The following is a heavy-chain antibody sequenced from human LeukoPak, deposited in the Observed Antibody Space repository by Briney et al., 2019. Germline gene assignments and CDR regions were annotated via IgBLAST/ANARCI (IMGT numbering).Heavy chain of an antibody. CDR2: INPNSGGT. CDR3: ARDRVAAAGIQFAVDY. J-gene: IGHJ4*02. D-gene: IGHD6-13*01. V-gene: IGHV1-2*02. CDR1: GYTFTGYY. Sequence: ASVKVSCKASGYTFTGYYMHWVRQAPGPGLEWMGWINPNSGGTNYAQKFQGRVTMTRDTSISTAYMELSRLGSDDTAVYYCARDRVAAAGIQFAVDYWGQGTLVTVSS.